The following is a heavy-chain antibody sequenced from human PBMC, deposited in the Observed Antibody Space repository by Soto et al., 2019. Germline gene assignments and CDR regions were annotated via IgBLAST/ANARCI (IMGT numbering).Heavy chain of an antibody. CDR1: GLTFSGYW. CDR3: ARAPYSNAWYRFDL. J-gene: IGHJ4*02. V-gene: IGHV3-7*03. CDR2: IKHDGSVQ. Sequence: PGGSLRLSCEASGLTFSGYWMSCVRQAPGKGLEWVADIKHDGSVQYYVDSVKGRFTISRDNAKKLLYLQMNGLRAEDTALYYCARAPYSNAWYRFDLWGQGTLVTVSS. D-gene: IGHD4-4*01.